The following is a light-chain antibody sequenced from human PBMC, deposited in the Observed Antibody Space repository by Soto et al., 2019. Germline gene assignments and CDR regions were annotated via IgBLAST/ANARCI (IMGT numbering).Light chain of an antibody. Sequence: QSALTQPASVSGSPGQSITISCTGTSSDVGGYNYVSWYQQHPGKAPKLMIYEVSNRPSGVSNRFSGSKSGNTASLTISGLQAEDEADYYCSSYTSRSTRDWVFGGGTQLTVL. CDR3: SSYTSRSTRDWV. CDR2: EVS. CDR1: SSDVGGYNY. V-gene: IGLV2-14*01. J-gene: IGLJ3*02.